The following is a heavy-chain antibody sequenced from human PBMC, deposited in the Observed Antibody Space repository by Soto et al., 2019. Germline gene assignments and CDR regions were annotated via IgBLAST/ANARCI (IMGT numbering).Heavy chain of an antibody. D-gene: IGHD2-2*01. CDR3: ATSRGYCSSTSCYDLGY. CDR1: GYTFTGYY. V-gene: IGHV1-2*04. Sequence: ASVKVSCKASGYTFTGYYMHWVRQAPGQGLEWMGWINPNSGGTNYAQKFQGWVTMTRDTSISTAYMELSRLRSDDTAVYYCATSRGYCSSTSCYDLGYWGQGTLVTVSS. CDR2: INPNSGGT. J-gene: IGHJ4*02.